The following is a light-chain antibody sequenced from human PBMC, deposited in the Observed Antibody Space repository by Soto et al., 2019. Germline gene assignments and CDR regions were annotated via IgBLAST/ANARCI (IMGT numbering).Light chain of an antibody. CDR3: QQYDNLTSLT. CDR2: DAS. V-gene: IGKV1-33*01. J-gene: IGKJ4*01. CDR1: QDISNY. Sequence: DIQMTRSPSSLSASVGDRVTITCQASQDISNYLNWYQQKPGKAPKLLIYDASNLETGVPSRFSGSGSGTDFTFTISTLQPEHIETYYCQQYDNLTSLTFGGGTKVDIK.